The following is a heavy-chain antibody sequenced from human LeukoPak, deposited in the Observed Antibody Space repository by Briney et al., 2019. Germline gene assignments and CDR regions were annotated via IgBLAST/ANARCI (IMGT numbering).Heavy chain of an antibody. J-gene: IGHJ4*02. CDR2: IRYDGSNK. V-gene: IGHV3-30*02. CDR3: AKVRVVFNWNYAYYFDY. CDR1: GFTFSSYG. D-gene: IGHD1-7*01. Sequence: GGSLRLSCAASGFTFSSYGMHWVRQAPGKGLERVAFIRYDGSNKYYADSVKGRFTISRDNSKNTLYLQMNSLRPEDTAVYYCAKVRVVFNWNYAYYFDYWGQGTLVTVSS.